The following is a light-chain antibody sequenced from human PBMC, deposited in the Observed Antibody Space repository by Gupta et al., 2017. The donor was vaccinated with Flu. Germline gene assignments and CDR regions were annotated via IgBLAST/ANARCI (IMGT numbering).Light chain of an antibody. CDR3: QQSYSTPQLT. J-gene: IGKJ4*01. CDR1: QSISSY. V-gene: IGKV1-39*01. Sequence: SSLSASVGDRVTITCRASQSISSYLNWYQKKPGKAPKLLIYAASSLQSGVPSRFSGSGYGTDFTLTISSLEPEDFATYYCQQSYSTPQLTFGGGTKVEIK. CDR2: AAS.